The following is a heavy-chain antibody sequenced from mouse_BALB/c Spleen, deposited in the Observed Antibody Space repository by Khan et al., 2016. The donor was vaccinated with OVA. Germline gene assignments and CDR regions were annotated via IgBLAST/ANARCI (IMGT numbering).Heavy chain of an antibody. Sequence: EVQLQESGPGLVKPSQSLSLTCTVTGYSITSGYAWNWIRQFPGNKLEWMGYISYSGGTSYNPSLKSRISITRDTSKNQFFLQLNSVTTEDTATYYCARGKYYGYYFDYWGEGTPLTSSS. CDR2: ISYSGGT. CDR1: GYSITSGYA. D-gene: IGHD1-1*01. J-gene: IGHJ2*01. V-gene: IGHV3-2*02. CDR3: ARGKYYGYYFDY.